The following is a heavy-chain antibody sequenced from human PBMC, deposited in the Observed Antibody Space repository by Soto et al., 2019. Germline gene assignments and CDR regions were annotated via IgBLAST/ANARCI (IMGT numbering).Heavy chain of an antibody. CDR2: IRSKSNSYVT. CDR1: GFTFSASA. V-gene: IGHV3-73*02. J-gene: IGHJ4*02. Sequence: VQLVESGGGLVQPGGSLKLSCAASGFTFSASAMHWVRQASGKRLEWVGRIRSKSNSYVTAYAASVKGRFTVSRDDSKNTAYLQMMSLKTEDTAVYYCTRSVTGITAHFDYWGLGTLVTVSS. D-gene: IGHD5-18*01. CDR3: TRSVTGITAHFDY.